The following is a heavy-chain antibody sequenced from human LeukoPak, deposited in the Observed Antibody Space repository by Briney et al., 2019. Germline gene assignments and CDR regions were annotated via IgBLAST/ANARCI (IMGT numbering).Heavy chain of an antibody. D-gene: IGHD3-22*01. Sequence: PSETLSLTCTVSGGSISSYYWSWIRQPPGKGLEWIGYIYYSGSTNYNPSLKSRVTISVDTSKNQFSLTLSPVTAADTAVYYCARARGARITMIVVVDYFDYWGQGTLVTVSS. V-gene: IGHV4-59*01. CDR1: GGSISSYY. CDR2: IYYSGST. CDR3: ARARGARITMIVVVDYFDY. J-gene: IGHJ4*02.